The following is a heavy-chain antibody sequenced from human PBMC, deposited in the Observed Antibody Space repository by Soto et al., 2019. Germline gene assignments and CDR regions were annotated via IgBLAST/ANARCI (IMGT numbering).Heavy chain of an antibody. CDR1: GLSITDSEMG. V-gene: IGHV2-26*01. Sequence: QVTLKESGPVLVKPTETLTLRCTVSGLSITDSEMGVSWIRQPPVQPLEWLAHIDSSGEKSYRTFLKSRLAISKDTPKSQIVLTMTNMDPADTATYYCARRHLAVAVSPWFDPWGQGIPVTVSS. D-gene: IGHD6-19*01. CDR2: IDSSGEK. CDR3: ARRHLAVAVSPWFDP. J-gene: IGHJ5*02.